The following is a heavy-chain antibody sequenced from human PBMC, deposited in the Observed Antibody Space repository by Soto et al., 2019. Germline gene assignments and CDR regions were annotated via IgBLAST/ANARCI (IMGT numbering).Heavy chain of an antibody. CDR1: GGTFSSYA. J-gene: IGHJ5*02. Sequence: QVQRVQSGAEVKKPGSSVKVSCKASGGTFSSYAISWVRQAPGQGLEWMGGIIPIFGTANYAQKFQGRVTITAAESTSTAYMELSSLRSEDTAVYYCARDGQGPMTTVTRWFDPWGQGTLVTVSS. CDR2: IIPIFGTA. V-gene: IGHV1-69*01. CDR3: ARDGQGPMTTVTRWFDP. D-gene: IGHD4-17*01.